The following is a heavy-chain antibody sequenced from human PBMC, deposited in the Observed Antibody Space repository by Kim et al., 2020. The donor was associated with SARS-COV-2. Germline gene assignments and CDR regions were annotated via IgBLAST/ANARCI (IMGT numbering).Heavy chain of an antibody. Sequence: GGSLRLSCAASGYTFSSFSMNWVRQAAGKGLEWISFISGDSGTAYYAESVKGRFSISRDNAKNSLFLQMNTLRVEDTAVYYCVRGLDCDYVTSGGQGTLVSVSS. V-gene: IGHV3-48*04. CDR1: GYTFSSFS. D-gene: IGHD4-17*01. CDR3: VRGLDCDYVTS. J-gene: IGHJ4*02. CDR2: ISGDSGTA.